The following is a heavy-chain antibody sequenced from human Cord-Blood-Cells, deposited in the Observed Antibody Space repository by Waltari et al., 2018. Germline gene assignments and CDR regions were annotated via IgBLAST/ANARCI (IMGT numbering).Heavy chain of an antibody. CDR2: ISYGGSNK. V-gene: IGHV3-30-3*01. CDR1: GFTFSSYA. CDR3: ARDNDVWGAYVDAFDI. J-gene: IGHJ3*02. D-gene: IGHD3-3*01. Sequence: QVQLVESGGGVVQPGRSLRLSCAASGFTFSSYAMHWVRQAPGKGLGGVAVISYGGSNKNYADAVKGRFTISRDNSKNTLDLQMSSLRAEDTAVYYCARDNDVWGAYVDAFDIWGQGTMVTVSS.